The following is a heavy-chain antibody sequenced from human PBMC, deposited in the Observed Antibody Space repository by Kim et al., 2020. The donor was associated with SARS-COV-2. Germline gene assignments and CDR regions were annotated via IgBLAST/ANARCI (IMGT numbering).Heavy chain of an antibody. V-gene: IGHV3-23*01. CDR3: AKDRIAVAGTTSWFDP. Sequence: GGSLRLSCAASGFTFSSYAMSWVRQAPGKVLEWVSAISGSGVSTYYADSVKGRFTISRDNSKNTLYLQMNSLRAEDTAVYYCAKDRIAVAGTTSWFDPWGQGTLVTVSS. D-gene: IGHD6-19*01. CDR2: ISGSGVST. CDR1: GFTFSSYA. J-gene: IGHJ5*02.